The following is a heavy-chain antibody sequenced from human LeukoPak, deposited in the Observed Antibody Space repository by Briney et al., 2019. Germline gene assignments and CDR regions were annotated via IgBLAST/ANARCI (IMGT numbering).Heavy chain of an antibody. Sequence: GGSLRLSCAASGFTFDDYAMHWVRQAPGKGLEWVSLISWDGGSTYYADSVKGRFTISRDNSKNSLYLQMNSLRAEDIALYYCAKDGDGSGVGYMDVWGKGTTVTVSS. V-gene: IGHV3-43D*03. J-gene: IGHJ6*03. CDR1: GFTFDDYA. CDR3: AKDGDGSGVGYMDV. CDR2: ISWDGGST. D-gene: IGHD3-10*01.